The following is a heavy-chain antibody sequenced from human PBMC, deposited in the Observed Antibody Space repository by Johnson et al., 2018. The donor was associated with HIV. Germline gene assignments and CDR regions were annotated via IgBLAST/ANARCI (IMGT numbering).Heavy chain of an antibody. V-gene: IGHV3-7*04. CDR3: ARDSLIAVAGFRAFGI. Sequence: VQLVESGGGLVQPGGSLRLSCAASGFTFSSSWMSWVRQAPGKGLEWVANIKQDGSEKYYVDSVKGRFTISRDNAKNSLYLQMNSLRAEDTAVDYCARDSLIAVAGFRAFGIRGQGTMVPVSS. J-gene: IGHJ3*02. D-gene: IGHD6-19*01. CDR2: IKQDGSEK. CDR1: GFTFSSSW.